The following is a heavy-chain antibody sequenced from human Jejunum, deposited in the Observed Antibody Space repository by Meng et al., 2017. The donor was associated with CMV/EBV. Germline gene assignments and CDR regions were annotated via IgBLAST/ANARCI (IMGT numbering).Heavy chain of an antibody. V-gene: IGHV7-4-1*02. Sequence: SGYTLTSYAVRWVRQAPGQGLGWMGLINTSTSASTYAHGFTGRFVFSLDTSVSTAHLQISSLKAEDTAVYYCSRGRSCSSRSCYSDSWGQGTLVTVSS. CDR3: SRGRSCSSRSCYSDS. D-gene: IGHD2-2*01. J-gene: IGHJ4*02. CDR1: GYTLTSYA. CDR2: INTSTSAS.